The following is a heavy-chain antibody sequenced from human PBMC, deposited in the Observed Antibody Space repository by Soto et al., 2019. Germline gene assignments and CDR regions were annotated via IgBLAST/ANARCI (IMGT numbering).Heavy chain of an antibody. Sequence: ASVKVSCKASGYTFTSYAMHWVRQAPGQRLEWMGWINAGNGNTKYSQKFQGRVTITRDTSASTAYMELSSLRSEDTAVYYCAPKRGFWSGYYSWGQGTLVTVSS. D-gene: IGHD3-3*01. CDR3: APKRGFWSGYYS. V-gene: IGHV1-3*01. CDR2: INAGNGNT. J-gene: IGHJ4*02. CDR1: GYTFTSYA.